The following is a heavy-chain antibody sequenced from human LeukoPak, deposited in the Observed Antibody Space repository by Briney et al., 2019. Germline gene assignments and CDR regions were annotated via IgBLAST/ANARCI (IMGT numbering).Heavy chain of an antibody. CDR3: ARGRYGHLDY. V-gene: IGHV1-8*02. Sequence: GASVKVFCKASGYTFTSYDINWVRQATGQGLEWMGWVNPHSGNTGYAQKFLGRVTMTRNTSISTAYMELSSLRSEDTAVYYCARGRYGHLDYWGQGTLVTVSS. CDR1: GYTFTSYD. D-gene: IGHD5-18*01. J-gene: IGHJ4*02. CDR2: VNPHSGNT.